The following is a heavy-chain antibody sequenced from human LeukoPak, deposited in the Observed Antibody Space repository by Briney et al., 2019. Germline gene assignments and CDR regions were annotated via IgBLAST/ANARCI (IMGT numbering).Heavy chain of an antibody. CDR2: IYTSGST. V-gene: IGHV4-61*02. CDR1: GGSISSGSYY. Sequence: KSSETLSLTCTVSGGSISSGSYYWSWIRQPAGKGLEWIGRIYTSGSTNYNPSLKSRVTISVDTSKNQFSLKLSSVTAADTAVYYCARDDYYYGSGNGFDPWGQGTLVTVSS. D-gene: IGHD3-10*01. J-gene: IGHJ5*02. CDR3: ARDDYYYGSGNGFDP.